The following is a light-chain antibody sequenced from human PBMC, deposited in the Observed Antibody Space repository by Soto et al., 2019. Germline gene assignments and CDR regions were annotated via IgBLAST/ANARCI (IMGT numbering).Light chain of an antibody. CDR2: GAS. Sequence: DIHMSHSPSSVSVTIGDRVTITCRASQSISTYLNWYEQKPGKAPNLLIYGASTLQSGVPSRFSGGGSGTYFTLTISGLQPEDFGSYYCQQSYTSPDTFGGGGKVDIK. J-gene: IGKJ4*01. V-gene: IGKV1-39*01. CDR1: QSISTY. CDR3: QQSYTSPDT.